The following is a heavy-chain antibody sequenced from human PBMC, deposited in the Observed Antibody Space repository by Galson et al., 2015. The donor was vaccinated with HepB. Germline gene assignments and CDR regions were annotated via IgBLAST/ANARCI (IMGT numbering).Heavy chain of an antibody. Sequence: SLRLSCAASGFTFSNAWMSWVRQAPGKGLEWVGRIKSKTDGGPTDYAAPVKGRFTISRDDSKNTLYLQMNSLKTEDTAVYYCTTASRQYSSSWTSVYYYYGMDVWGQGTTVTVSS. CDR2: IKSKTDGGPT. CDR3: TTASRQYSSSWTSVYYYYGMDV. CDR1: GFTFSNAW. V-gene: IGHV3-15*01. J-gene: IGHJ6*02. D-gene: IGHD6-13*01.